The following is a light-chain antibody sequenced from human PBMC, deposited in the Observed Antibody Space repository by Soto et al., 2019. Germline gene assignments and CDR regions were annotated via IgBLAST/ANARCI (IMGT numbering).Light chain of an antibody. J-gene: IGLJ2*01. V-gene: IGLV7-43*01. CDR3: LLYYGGAQLI. CDR2: STS. CDR1: TGAVTGGYY. Sequence: QAVVTQEPSQTVSPGGTVTLTCASSTGAVTGGYYPNWFQRKPGQAPRPLIYSTSNKHSWTPARFSGSLLGGKAALTLSGVQPEDEAEYYCLLYYGGAQLIFGGGTQLTVL.